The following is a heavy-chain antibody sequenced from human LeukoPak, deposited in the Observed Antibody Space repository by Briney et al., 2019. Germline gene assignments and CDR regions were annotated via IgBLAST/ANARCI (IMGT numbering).Heavy chain of an antibody. CDR2: IYYSGST. D-gene: IGHD6-19*01. Sequence: SETLSLTCTVSGGSISSYYWSWIRQPPGKGLEWIGYIYYSGSTNYNPSLKSRVTISVDTSKNQFSLKLSSVTAADTAVYYCARSGIAVAGLGAGVAVLNWFDPWGQETLVTVSS. CDR3: ARSGIAVAGLGAGVAVLNWFDP. V-gene: IGHV4-59*08. CDR1: GGSISSYY. J-gene: IGHJ5*02.